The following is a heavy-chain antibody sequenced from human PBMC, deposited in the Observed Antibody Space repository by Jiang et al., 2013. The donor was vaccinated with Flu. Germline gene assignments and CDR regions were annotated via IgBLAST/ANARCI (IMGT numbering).Heavy chain of an antibody. CDR1: GGSISSSSYY. CDR3: ARSIIAAAGTYYFDY. D-gene: IGHD6-13*01. J-gene: IGHJ4*02. V-gene: IGHV4-39*01. Sequence: GPGLVKPSETLSLTCTVSGGSISSSSYYWGWIRQPPGKGLEWIGSIYYSGSTYYNPSLKSRVTISVDTSKNQFSLKLSSVTAADTAVYYCARSIIAAAGTYYFDYWGQGTLVTVSS. CDR2: IYYSGST.